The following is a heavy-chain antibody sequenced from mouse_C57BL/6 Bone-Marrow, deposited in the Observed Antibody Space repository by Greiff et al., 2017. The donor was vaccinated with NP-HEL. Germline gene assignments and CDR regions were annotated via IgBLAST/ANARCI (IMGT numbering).Heavy chain of an antibody. CDR1: GFTFSSYG. Sequence: EVKLVESGGDLVKPGGSLKLSCAASGFTFSSYGMSWVRQTPDKRLEWVATISSGGSYTYYPDSVKGRFTISRDNAKNTLYLQMSSLKSEDTAMYYCARQILGITTVVAPFAYWGQGTLVTVSA. CDR3: ARQILGITTVVAPFAY. V-gene: IGHV5-6*01. CDR2: ISSGGSYT. J-gene: IGHJ3*01. D-gene: IGHD1-1*01.